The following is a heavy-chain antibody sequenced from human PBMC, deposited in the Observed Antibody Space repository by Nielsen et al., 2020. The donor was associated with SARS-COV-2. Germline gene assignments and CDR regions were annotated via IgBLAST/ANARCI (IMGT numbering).Heavy chain of an antibody. D-gene: IGHD6-13*01. CDR2: ISSSSSTI. V-gene: IGHV3-48*01. J-gene: IGHJ5*02. CDR3: ARDTSAAVGGFDP. Sequence: WIRQPPGKGLEWVSYISSSSSTIYYADSVKGRFTISRDNAKNSLYLQMNSLRAEDTAVYYCARDTSAAVGGFDPWGQGTLVTVSS.